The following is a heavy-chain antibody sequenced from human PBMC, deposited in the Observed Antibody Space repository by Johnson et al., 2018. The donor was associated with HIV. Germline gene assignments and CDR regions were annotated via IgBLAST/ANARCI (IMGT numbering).Heavy chain of an antibody. D-gene: IGHD6-6*01. Sequence: QVQLVESGGGLVQPGGSLRLSCAASGFTFSSYGMHWVRQAPGKGLEWVAVISYDGSNKYYADSVKGRFTISRDNAKNTLYLQMNSLRAEDTAVYYCARDRKWVAARSGDAFDIWGQGTMVTVSS. CDR3: ARDRKWVAARSGDAFDI. CDR1: GFTFSSYG. CDR2: ISYDGSNK. V-gene: IGHV3-30*19. J-gene: IGHJ3*02.